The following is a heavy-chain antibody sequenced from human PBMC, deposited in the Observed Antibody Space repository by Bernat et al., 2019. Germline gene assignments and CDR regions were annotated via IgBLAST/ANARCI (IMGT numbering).Heavy chain of an antibody. CDR3: EGDNRDNSSFDY. CDR2: ISSSSSYT. D-gene: IGHD6-13*01. V-gene: IGHV3-11*05. CDR1: GFTFSDYY. J-gene: IGHJ4*02. Sequence: QVQLVESGGGLVKPGGSLRLSCAASGFTFSDYYMSWIRQAPGKGLEWVSYISSSSSYTNYADSVKGRFTISRDNAKNSLYLQMNSLRAEDTAVYYFEGDNRDNSSFDYWGQGTMVTVSS.